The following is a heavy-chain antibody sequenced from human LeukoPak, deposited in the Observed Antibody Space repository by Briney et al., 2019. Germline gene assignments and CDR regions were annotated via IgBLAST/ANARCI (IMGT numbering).Heavy chain of an antibody. CDR1: GFTFSSYA. CDR2: ISYDGSNK. D-gene: IGHD3-9*01. Sequence: GGSLRLSCAASGFTFSSYAMHWVRQAPGKGLEWVAVISYDGSNKYYADSVKGRFTISRDNSKNTLYLQMNSLRAEDTAVYYCAKVRLVTPVLDYWGQGTLVTVSS. J-gene: IGHJ4*02. CDR3: AKVRLVTPVLDY. V-gene: IGHV3-30*04.